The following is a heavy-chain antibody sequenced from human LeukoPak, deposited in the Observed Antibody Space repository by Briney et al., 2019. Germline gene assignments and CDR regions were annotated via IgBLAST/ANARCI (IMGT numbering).Heavy chain of an antibody. CDR1: GGSFSGYY. CDR2: INHSGST. V-gene: IGHV4-34*01. CDR3: TSGPSPETFHH. J-gene: IGHJ1*01. Sequence: NPSETLSLTCAVYGGSFSGYYWSWIRQPPGKGLEWIGEINHSGSTNNNPSLDSRVTISVDTSKNQFSLKVTSVTAADTAVYYCTSGPSPETFHHWGQGTRVTVSS.